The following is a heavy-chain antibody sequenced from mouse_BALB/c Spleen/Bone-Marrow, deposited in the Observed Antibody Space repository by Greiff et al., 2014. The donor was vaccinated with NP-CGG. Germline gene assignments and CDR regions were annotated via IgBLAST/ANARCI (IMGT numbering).Heavy chain of an antibody. Sequence: EVQLQQSGAELVKPGASVKLSCTTSGFNIKDTYMHWVELRPEQGLEWIGRIVPANGNTKYAPKFQGKATITADTSSNTAYLQLSSLTSEDTAVYFCASYDYGYYFDYWGQGTTLTVSS. D-gene: IGHD2-4*01. CDR1: GFNIKDTY. CDR2: IVPANGNT. CDR3: ASYDYGYYFDY. J-gene: IGHJ2*01. V-gene: IGHV14-3*02.